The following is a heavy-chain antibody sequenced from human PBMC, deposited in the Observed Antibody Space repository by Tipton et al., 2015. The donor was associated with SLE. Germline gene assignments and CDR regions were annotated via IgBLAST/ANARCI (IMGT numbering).Heavy chain of an antibody. D-gene: IGHD6-19*01. CDR2: MNPKSGNT. Sequence: QVQLVQSGAEVKEPGASVKVSCKASGYSFDTYDINWVRQATGQGLEWMGWMNPKSGNTGYAQKFQGRVTMTRNNSITTAYMELSSLKSEDTAIYFCARGRGAVAGRGDWFDPWGQGTLVTVSS. CDR1: GYSFDTYD. V-gene: IGHV1-8*01. J-gene: IGHJ5*02. CDR3: ARGRGAVAGRGDWFDP.